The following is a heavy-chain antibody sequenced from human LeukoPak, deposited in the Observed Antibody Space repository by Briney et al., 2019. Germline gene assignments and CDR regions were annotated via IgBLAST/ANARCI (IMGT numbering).Heavy chain of an antibody. Sequence: PGGSLRLSCAASGFTFSSYGMHWVRQAPGKGLEWVAFIRYDGSNKYYTDSVKGRFTISRDNSKNTLYLQMNSLRPEDTAVYFCAKDRGGTYSYYYYMDVWGKGTTVTVSS. CDR3: AKDRGGTYSYYYYMDV. V-gene: IGHV3-30*02. CDR2: IRYDGSNK. D-gene: IGHD1-26*01. CDR1: GFTFSSYG. J-gene: IGHJ6*03.